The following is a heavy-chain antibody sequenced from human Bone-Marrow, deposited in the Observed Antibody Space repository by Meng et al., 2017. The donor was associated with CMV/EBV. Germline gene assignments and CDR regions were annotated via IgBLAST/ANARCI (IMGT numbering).Heavy chain of an antibody. V-gene: IGHV4-34*01. Sequence: SETLSLTCAVYGGSFSGYHWNWIRQPPGKGLEWIGEINHSGGTNYNPSLKSRITISVDTSKNQFSLKLNSVTAADTAVYYCASGYSYGYYFKYWGQGALVTVSS. J-gene: IGHJ4*02. D-gene: IGHD5-18*01. CDR1: GGSFSGYH. CDR3: ASGYSYGYYFKY. CDR2: INHSGGT.